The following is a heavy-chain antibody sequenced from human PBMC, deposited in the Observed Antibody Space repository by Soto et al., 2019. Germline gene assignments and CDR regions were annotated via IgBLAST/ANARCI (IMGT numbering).Heavy chain of an antibody. V-gene: IGHV5-51*01. J-gene: IGHJ5*02. CDR1: GYKFTSSW. D-gene: IGHD3-22*01. CDR2: IFPSDSDT. Sequence: GESLKITCRTSGYKFTSSWIAWVRQMPGKGLEWMGIIFPSDSDTRYSPSFQGQVTISADRSTSTVFLQWASLKASDTAVYFCARKDKSGYFNWFDAWGEGTLVTVLS. CDR3: ARKDKSGYFNWFDA.